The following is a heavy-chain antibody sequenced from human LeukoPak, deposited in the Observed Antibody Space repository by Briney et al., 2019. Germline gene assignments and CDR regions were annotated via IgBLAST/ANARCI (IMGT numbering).Heavy chain of an antibody. Sequence: ASVKVSCKASGHTFTSYGISWVRQAPGQGLEWMGWISAYNGDTNYAQKLQGRVTMTIDTSTSTAYMELRSLRSDDTAVYYCARGDYYDSSGYDLGDYWGQGTLVTVSS. J-gene: IGHJ4*02. CDR3: ARGDYYDSSGYDLGDY. CDR2: ISAYNGDT. D-gene: IGHD3-22*01. CDR1: GHTFTSYG. V-gene: IGHV1-18*01.